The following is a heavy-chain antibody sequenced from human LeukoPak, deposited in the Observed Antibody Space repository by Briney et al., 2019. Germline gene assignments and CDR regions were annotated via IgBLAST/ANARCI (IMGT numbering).Heavy chain of an antibody. V-gene: IGHV1-18*01. CDR3: ARDWICSGGDCYSDYYYDMDV. J-gene: IGHJ6*02. CDR2: ISAYNVNT. D-gene: IGHD2-21*02. Sequence: ASVKVSCKASGYTFTSYGISWVRQAPGQGLEWRGWISAYNVNTNYAQKLQGRVTMTTDTSTITAYMELRSLRSDDTAVYYCARDWICSGGDCYSDYYYDMDVWGQGTTVTVSS. CDR1: GYTFTSYG.